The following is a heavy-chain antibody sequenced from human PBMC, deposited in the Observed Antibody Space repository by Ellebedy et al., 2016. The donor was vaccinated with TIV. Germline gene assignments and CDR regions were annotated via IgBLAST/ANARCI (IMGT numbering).Heavy chain of an antibody. V-gene: IGHV1-46*01. CDR3: AREAVARGTFDI. CDR1: GGTFSSYA. Sequence: ASVKVSCKASGGTFSSYAISWVRQAPGQGLEWMGIINPSGGSTSYAQKFQGRVTMTRDTSTSTVYMELSSLRSEDTAVYYCAREAVARGTFDIWGQGTMVTVSS. J-gene: IGHJ3*02. D-gene: IGHD2-15*01. CDR2: INPSGGST.